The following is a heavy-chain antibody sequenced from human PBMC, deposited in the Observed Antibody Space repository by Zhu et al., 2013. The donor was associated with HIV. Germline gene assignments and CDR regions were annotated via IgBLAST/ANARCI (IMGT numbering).Heavy chain of an antibody. V-gene: IGHV1-18*01. J-gene: IGHJ4*02. D-gene: IGHD3-22*01. CDR3: AXGAYYYDSSNYLPFDY. CDR1: GYTFTTYG. Sequence: QVQLVQSGAEVKKPGASVKVSCKASGYTFTTYGISWVRQAPGQGLEWMGWISAYNGNTNYAQKLQGRVTMTTDTSTSTAYMELRSLRSDDTAVYYCAXGAYYYDSSNYLPFDYWGQGTLVTVSS. CDR2: ISAYNGNT.